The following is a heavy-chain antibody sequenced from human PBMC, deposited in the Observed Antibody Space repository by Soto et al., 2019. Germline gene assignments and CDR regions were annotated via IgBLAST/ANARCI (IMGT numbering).Heavy chain of an antibody. CDR2: IGTAGDT. CDR1: GFTFSSYD. CDR3: ARNTDSSGWHLFDY. J-gene: IGHJ4*02. V-gene: IGHV3-13*01. D-gene: IGHD6-19*01. Sequence: GGSLRLSCAASGFTFSSYDMHWVRQATGKGLEWVSAIGTAGDTYYPGSVKGRFTISRENAKNSLYLQMNSLRAEDTAVYYCARNTDSSGWHLFDYWGQGTLVTVSS.